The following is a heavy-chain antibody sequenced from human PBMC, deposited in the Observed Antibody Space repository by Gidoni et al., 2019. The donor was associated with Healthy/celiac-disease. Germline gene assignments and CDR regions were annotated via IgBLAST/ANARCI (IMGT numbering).Heavy chain of an antibody. D-gene: IGHD1-26*01. Sequence: EVQLVQSGAEVKKPGESLKISCKGSGYSFTSYWIGWVRQMPGKGLEWMGIIYPGDSDTRYSPSFQGQVTISADKSISTAYLQWSSLKASDTAMYYCARLLVPPGWPWEMATLGRVMDVWGQGTTVTVSS. CDR2: IYPGDSDT. CDR1: GYSFTSYW. CDR3: ARLLVPPGWPWEMATLGRVMDV. J-gene: IGHJ6*02. V-gene: IGHV5-51*01.